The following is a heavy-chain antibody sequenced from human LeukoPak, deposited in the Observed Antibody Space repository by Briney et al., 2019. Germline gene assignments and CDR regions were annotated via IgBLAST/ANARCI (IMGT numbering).Heavy chain of an antibody. CDR3: ARHAGGIAAAGTRPFDY. Sequence: PSETLSLTCTVSGGSFSSSTYYWGWIRQPPGKGLEWIGSIYYGGGTYYNPSLKSRVTMSVDTSKKQFSLKLSSVTAADTAVYYCARHAGGIAAAGTRPFDYWGQGTLVTVSS. V-gene: IGHV4-39*01. CDR2: IYYGGGT. D-gene: IGHD6-13*01. CDR1: GGSFSSSTYY. J-gene: IGHJ4*02.